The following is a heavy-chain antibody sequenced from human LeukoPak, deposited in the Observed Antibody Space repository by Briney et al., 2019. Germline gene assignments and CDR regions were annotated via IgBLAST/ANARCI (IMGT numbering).Heavy chain of an antibody. Sequence: GRSLRLSCSASGFTFSSYAMHWVRQAPGKGLEYVSAISSNGGSTYYADSVKGRFTISRDNSKNTLYLQMSSLRAEDTAVYYCVKVTYDYGDYELDYWGQGTLVTVSS. J-gene: IGHJ4*02. V-gene: IGHV3-64D*06. CDR1: GFTFSSYA. D-gene: IGHD4-17*01. CDR3: VKVTYDYGDYELDY. CDR2: ISSNGGST.